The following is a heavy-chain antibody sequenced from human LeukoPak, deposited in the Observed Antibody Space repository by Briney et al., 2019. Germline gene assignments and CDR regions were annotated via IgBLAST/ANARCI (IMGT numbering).Heavy chain of an antibody. CDR2: IIPIFGTA. V-gene: IGHV1-69*13. CDR1: GGTFSSYA. CDR3: AHARSGYSGYGLWHFDY. Sequence: ASVKVSCKASGGTFSSYAISWVRQAPGQGLEWMGGIIPIFGTANYAQKFRGRVTITADESTSTAYMELSSLRSEDTAVYYCAHARSGYSGYGLWHFDYWGQGTLVTVSS. D-gene: IGHD5-12*01. J-gene: IGHJ4*02.